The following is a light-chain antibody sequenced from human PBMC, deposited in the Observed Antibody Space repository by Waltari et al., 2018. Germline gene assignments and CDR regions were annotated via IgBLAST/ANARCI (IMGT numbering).Light chain of an antibody. CDR1: SSDVGSYNL. Sequence: QSALTQPASVSGSPGQSITASCTGTSSDVGSYNLVSWCQQHPGKAPKLMVYEGSNRPSGVSNRFSGSKSGNTASLTISGLQAEDEADYYCCSYAGSSTLLFGGGTKVTVL. J-gene: IGLJ2*01. CDR3: CSYAGSSTLL. CDR2: EGS. V-gene: IGLV2-23*01.